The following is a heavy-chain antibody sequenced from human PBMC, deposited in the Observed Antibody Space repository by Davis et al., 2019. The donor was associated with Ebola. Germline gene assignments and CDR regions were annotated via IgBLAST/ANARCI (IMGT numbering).Heavy chain of an antibody. CDR3: ARHDYGDSHFDY. CDR1: GFTFSSYG. V-gene: IGHV3-48*01. J-gene: IGHJ4*02. D-gene: IGHD4-17*01. Sequence: GGSLRLSCAASGFTFSSYGMHWVRQAPGKGLEWVSYISDSSTTIYYADSVKGRFTISRDNSKNTLYLQMNSLRAEDTAVYYCARHDYGDSHFDYWGQGTLVTVSS. CDR2: ISDSSTTI.